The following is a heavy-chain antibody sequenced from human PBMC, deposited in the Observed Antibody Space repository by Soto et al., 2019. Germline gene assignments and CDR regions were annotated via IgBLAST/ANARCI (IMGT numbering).Heavy chain of an antibody. CDR3: AKTHSTPAADYHYGMDV. CDR1: GFRFDDYD. D-gene: IGHD6-25*01. J-gene: IGHJ6*02. CDR2: INWNSGNI. Sequence: EVQLVESGGGLVQPGRSLRLSCAASGFRFDDYDMHWVRQVPGKGLEWVSRINWNSGNIDYADSVKGRFTISRDNAKNSLYLQMNSLRPEDTALYYCAKTHSTPAADYHYGMDVWGQGTTVTVSS. V-gene: IGHV3-9*01.